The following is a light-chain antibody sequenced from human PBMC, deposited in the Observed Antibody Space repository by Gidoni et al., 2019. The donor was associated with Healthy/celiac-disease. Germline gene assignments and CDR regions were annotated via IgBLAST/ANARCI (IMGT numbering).Light chain of an antibody. J-gene: IGKJ5*01. CDR1: RSGSSSY. CDR3: QQYGSSPRT. CDR2: GAS. V-gene: IGKV3-20*01. Sequence: EFVFTQPPCTLSLSPGERATLSCSASRSGSSSYLTWYQQKPGHAPRLLIYGASSRATGIPERFSGSGSGTDFTLTISRLEPEDCAVYYCQQYGSSPRTFGQXTRLEMK.